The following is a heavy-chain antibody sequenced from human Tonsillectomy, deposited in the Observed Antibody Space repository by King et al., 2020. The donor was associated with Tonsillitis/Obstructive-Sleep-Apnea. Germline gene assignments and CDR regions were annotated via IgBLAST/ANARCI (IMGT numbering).Heavy chain of an antibody. V-gene: IGHV3-53*01. D-gene: IGHD6-13*01. CDR2: IYSGGST. CDR1: GFTVSSNY. CDR3: ARASIAAAVYYFDY. Sequence: DVQLVESGGGLIQPGGSLRLSCAASGFTVSSNYMSWVRQAPGKGLEWVSVIYSGGSTYYADSVKGRFTISRDNSKNTLYLQMNSLRAEDTAVYYCARASIAAAVYYFDYWGQGTLVTVSS. J-gene: IGHJ4*02.